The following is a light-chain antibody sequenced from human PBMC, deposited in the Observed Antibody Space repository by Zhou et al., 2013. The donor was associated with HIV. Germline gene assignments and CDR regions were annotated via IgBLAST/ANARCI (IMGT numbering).Light chain of an antibody. Sequence: EIVMTQSPATLSVSPGERATVSCRASQSVRVYLAWYQQKPGQAPRLLIYDASTRATGIPARFSGSGSGTEFTLTISNMQSEDFAIYYCQQYKNWPITFGQGTRLEIK. CDR2: DAS. CDR3: QQYKNWPIT. J-gene: IGKJ5*01. CDR1: QSVRVY. V-gene: IGKV3-15*01.